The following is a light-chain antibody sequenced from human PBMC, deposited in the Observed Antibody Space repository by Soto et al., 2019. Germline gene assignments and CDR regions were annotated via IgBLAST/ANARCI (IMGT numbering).Light chain of an antibody. V-gene: IGKV1-5*01. CDR1: QSISSW. J-gene: IGKJ2*01. Sequence: DIQMTQSPSTLSASVGDRVTITCRASQSISSWLAWYQQKPGKAPKLLINDASSLESGVPSGFSGSGSGTEFTLTISSLQPDDFATYYCQQYNSYTFGQGTKLEIK. CDR2: DAS. CDR3: QQYNSYT.